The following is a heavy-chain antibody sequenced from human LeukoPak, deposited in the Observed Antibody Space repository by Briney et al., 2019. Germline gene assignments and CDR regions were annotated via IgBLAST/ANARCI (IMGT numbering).Heavy chain of an antibody. D-gene: IGHD1-26*01. Sequence: SVKVSCKASGGTFSSYAISWVRQAPGQGLEWMGGIIPIFGTANYAQKFQGRVTITTDESPSTAYMELSSLRSEDTAVYYCASPKAGYSGSYHYYFDYWGQGTLVTVSS. V-gene: IGHV1-69*05. J-gene: IGHJ4*02. CDR2: IIPIFGTA. CDR3: ASPKAGYSGSYHYYFDY. CDR1: GGTFSSYA.